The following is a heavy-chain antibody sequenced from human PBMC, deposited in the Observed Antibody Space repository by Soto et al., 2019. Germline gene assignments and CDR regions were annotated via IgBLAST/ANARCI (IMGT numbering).Heavy chain of an antibody. V-gene: IGHV4-30-4*01. CDR1: GGSINSSDYY. J-gene: IGHJ6*02. CDR3: ARDRYYGSGTYYNFYSGMDV. CDR2: IFHSGST. Sequence: SETLSLTCTVSGGSINSSDYYWTWVRQPPGKGLEWIGNIFHSGSTYYTPSLQSRVTISLDTSKNHFSLKLSSVTPADTAVYYCARDRYYGSGTYYNFYSGMDVWGQGTTVTVSS. D-gene: IGHD3-10*01.